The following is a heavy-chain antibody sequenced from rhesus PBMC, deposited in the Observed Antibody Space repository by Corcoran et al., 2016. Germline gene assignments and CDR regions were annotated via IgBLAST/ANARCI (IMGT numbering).Heavy chain of an antibody. V-gene: IGHV1-138*01. CDR1: GYTFTDYY. CDR3: ARARSFALDV. CDR2: INPKTGGT. Sequence: QVQLVPSGAEWMKPGASWPVTCKASGYTFTDYYIHWVRLDPGQRLEWMGRINPKTGGTDYAQKFQDRVTMTRDTSTSTAYRELSSLRSEDTAVYYCARARSFALDVWGRGVLVTVSS. J-gene: IGHJ5-2*02.